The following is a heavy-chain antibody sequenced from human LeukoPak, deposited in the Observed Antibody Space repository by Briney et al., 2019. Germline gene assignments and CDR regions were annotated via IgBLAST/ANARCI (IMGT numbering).Heavy chain of an antibody. CDR3: ARDWALAVGGNWFDP. Sequence: GGSLRLSCAASGFTLSSYAMHWVRQAPGKGLEWVAVISYDGSNKYYADSVKGRFTISRDNSKNTLYLQMNSLRAEDTAVYYCARDWALAVGGNWFDPWGQGTLVTVSS. J-gene: IGHJ5*02. D-gene: IGHD6-19*01. CDR1: GFTLSSYA. CDR2: ISYDGSNK. V-gene: IGHV3-30-3*01.